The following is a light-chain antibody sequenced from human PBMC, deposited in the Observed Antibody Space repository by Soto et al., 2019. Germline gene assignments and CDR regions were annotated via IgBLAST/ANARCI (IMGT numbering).Light chain of an antibody. Sequence: DIVTTQSPDYLAVSLGERATINCKFSQSVLYSSNNKNYLAWYQQKPGQPPKLLIYWASTRESGVPDRFSGSGSGTDFTLTISSLQAEDVAVYYCQQCYGTPYTFGQGTKLEIK. CDR2: WAS. CDR1: QSVLYSSNNKNY. V-gene: IGKV4-1*01. J-gene: IGKJ2*01. CDR3: QQCYGTPYT.